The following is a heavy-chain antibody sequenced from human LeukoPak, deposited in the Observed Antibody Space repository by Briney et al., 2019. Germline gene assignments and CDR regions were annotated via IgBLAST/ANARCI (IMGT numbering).Heavy chain of an antibody. CDR2: IYYTGGT. D-gene: IGHD4-11*01. CDR3: ARGTADYKFAF. J-gene: IGHJ4*02. Sequence: PSETLSLTCTVSGGSISSSYCNWLWQSPAKGLEWIGYIYYTGGTKYNPCLKSRLTISLDTSKSQFSLELSSVSTADTAIYYCARGTADYKFAFWGQGALVTVSS. CDR1: GGSISSSY. V-gene: IGHV4-59*01.